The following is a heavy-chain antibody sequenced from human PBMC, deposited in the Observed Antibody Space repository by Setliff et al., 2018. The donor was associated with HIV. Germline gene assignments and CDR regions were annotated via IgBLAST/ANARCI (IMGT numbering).Heavy chain of an antibody. D-gene: IGHD3-10*01. V-gene: IGHV5-51*01. CDR1: GYSFTNYW. CDR2: IYPGDSDT. J-gene: IGHJ6*02. Sequence: GESLKISCKGSGYSFTNYWIGWVRQMPGKGLEWMGIIYPGDSDTRYSPSFQGQVTISADKSISTAYLQWRSLKASDTAIYYCARHRTMVRGSYGMDVWGQGTTVTVSS. CDR3: ARHRTMVRGSYGMDV.